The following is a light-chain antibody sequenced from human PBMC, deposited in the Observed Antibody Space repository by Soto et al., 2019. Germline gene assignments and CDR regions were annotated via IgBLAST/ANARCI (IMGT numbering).Light chain of an antibody. CDR1: QSLVSSNGNTY. V-gene: IGKV2-30*01. CDR2: KVS. Sequence: DVVMTQSPLSLPVTLGQPASISCRSSQSLVSSNGNTYLNWFQQRPGQSPRRLVYKVSNRDSGVPDRFSGSGSGTDSTLNISRVEAEDVGVYYCMQGGHWPTFGQGTKLEIK. CDR3: MQGGHWPT. J-gene: IGKJ2*01.